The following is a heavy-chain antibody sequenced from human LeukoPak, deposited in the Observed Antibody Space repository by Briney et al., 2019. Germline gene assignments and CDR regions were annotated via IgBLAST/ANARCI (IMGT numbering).Heavy chain of an antibody. D-gene: IGHD2-2*02. CDR1: GYSFTNYW. CDR3: ARLYCSSASCYTGSSYYFDY. J-gene: IGHJ4*02. CDR2: IYPGDSDT. Sequence: GESLKISCKGSGYSFTNYWIAWGRQMPGKRLEWMGIIYPGDSDTRYSPSFQGQVTISADRSISTAYLQWSSLKASDIAMYYCARLYCSSASCYTGSSYYFDYWGQGTLVTVSS. V-gene: IGHV5-51*01.